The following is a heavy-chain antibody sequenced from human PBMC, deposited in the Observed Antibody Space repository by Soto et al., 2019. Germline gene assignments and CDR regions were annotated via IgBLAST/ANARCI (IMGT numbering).Heavy chain of an antibody. CDR1: GGSFSGYY. CDR2: INHSGST. D-gene: IGHD6-13*01. J-gene: IGHJ4*02. Sequence: QVQLQQWGAGLLKPSETLSLTCAVYGGSFSGYYWSWIRQPPGKGQEWIGEINHSGSTNYNPSLKSRVTISVDTSKNQFSRKLSSVTAADTAVYYCARTYSSSWSPFDYWGQGTLVTVSS. CDR3: ARTYSSSWSPFDY. V-gene: IGHV4-34*01.